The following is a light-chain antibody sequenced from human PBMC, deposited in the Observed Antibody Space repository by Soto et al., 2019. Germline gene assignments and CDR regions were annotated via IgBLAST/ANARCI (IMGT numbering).Light chain of an antibody. Sequence: DVQVTQSPSSLSASVGDRVTITCRASQNFNNYLNWYQQKPGKAPKLLISVESNLQSGVPSRFSGRGSGTEFTLTISSLQPEDFATYYCQQSYTTPLTFGGGTKVDIK. V-gene: IGKV1-39*01. CDR1: QNFNNY. CDR3: QQSYTTPLT. CDR2: VES. J-gene: IGKJ4*01.